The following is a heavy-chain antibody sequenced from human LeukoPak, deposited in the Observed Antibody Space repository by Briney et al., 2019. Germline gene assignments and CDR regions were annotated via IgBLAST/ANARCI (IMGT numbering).Heavy chain of an antibody. Sequence: GGSLRLSCAASEFTFSSYGMHWVRQAPGKGLEWVAVISSDGSSKYYIDSVKGRFTISRDNSKNTLFLQMNSLRAEDTAVYYCARGENSKTYPVSGHWGQGTLVTVSS. CDR1: EFTFSSYG. CDR3: ARGENSKTYPVSGH. J-gene: IGHJ4*02. CDR2: ISSDGSSK. V-gene: IGHV3-30*03. D-gene: IGHD2/OR15-2a*01.